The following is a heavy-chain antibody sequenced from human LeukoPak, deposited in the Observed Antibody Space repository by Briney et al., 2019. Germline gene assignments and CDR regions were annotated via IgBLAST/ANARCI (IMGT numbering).Heavy chain of an antibody. CDR1: GFTFSDYW. V-gene: IGHV3-7*01. J-gene: IGHJ6*02. CDR2: IRYDGNEK. Sequence: GGSLRLSCVASGFTFSDYWMSWVRQAPGKGLECVASIRYDGNEKYYMESVEGRFTTSRDHAKNSLYLQIDNLRAEDTARYFCARDRRRGVAGYGLDVWGQGTTVTVSS. D-gene: IGHD2-15*01. CDR3: ARDRRRGVAGYGLDV.